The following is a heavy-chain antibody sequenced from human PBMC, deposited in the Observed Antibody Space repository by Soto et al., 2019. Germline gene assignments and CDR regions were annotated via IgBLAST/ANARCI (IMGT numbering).Heavy chain of an antibody. D-gene: IGHD3-22*01. CDR3: ARATHYFDSSQFDP. CDR2: FYYSGSI. J-gene: IGHJ5*02. CDR1: GGSISSGDYY. V-gene: IGHV4-61*08. Sequence: SETLSLTCTVSGGSISSGDYYWSWIRQPPGKGLEWIGSFYYSGSIYYNPSLKSRVTISVDSSKNQFSLKLSSVTTADTAVYFCARATHYFDSSQFDPWGQGTLVTVSS.